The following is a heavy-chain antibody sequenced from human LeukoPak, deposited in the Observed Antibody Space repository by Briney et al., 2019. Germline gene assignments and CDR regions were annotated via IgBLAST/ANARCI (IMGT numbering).Heavy chain of an antibody. D-gene: IGHD6-13*01. CDR3: ARTSSSWYEISSNWFDP. CDR1: GYTFTSYG. CDR2: ISAYNGNT. V-gene: IGHV1-18*03. Sequence: ASVKVSCKASGYTFTSYGISWVRQAPGQGLEWMGWISAYNGNTRYAQKLQGRVTMTTDTSTSTAYMELRSLRSDGMAVYYCARTSSSWYEISSNWFDPWGQGTLVTVSS. J-gene: IGHJ5*02.